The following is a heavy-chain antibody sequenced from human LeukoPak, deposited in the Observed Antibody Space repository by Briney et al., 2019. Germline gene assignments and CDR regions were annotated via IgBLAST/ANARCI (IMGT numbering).Heavy chain of an antibody. Sequence: GGSLRLSCAASGFTFSNYWMHWVRQAPGKGLVWVTRINTDGSTTSYADSVEGRFTISRDNAKNTLYLQMNSLRAEDTAVYYCARDLHCGGDCYPLTYWGQGTLVTVSS. J-gene: IGHJ4*02. CDR2: INTDGSTT. D-gene: IGHD2-21*01. CDR1: GFTFSNYW. CDR3: ARDLHCGGDCYPLTY. V-gene: IGHV3-74*01.